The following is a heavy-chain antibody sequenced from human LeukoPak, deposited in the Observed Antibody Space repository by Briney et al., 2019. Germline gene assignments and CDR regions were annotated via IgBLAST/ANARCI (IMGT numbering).Heavy chain of an antibody. CDR3: AGQIHYDFWGGNHDY. D-gene: IGHD3-3*01. V-gene: IGHV4-34*01. J-gene: IGHJ4*02. Sequence: PSETLSLTCAVYGGSFSGYYWSWIRQPPGKGLEWIGEINHSGSTNYNPSLKSRVTISVDTSKNQFSLKLSSVTAADTAVYYCAGQIHYDFWGGNHDYWGQGTLVTVSS. CDR2: INHSGST. CDR1: GGSFSGYY.